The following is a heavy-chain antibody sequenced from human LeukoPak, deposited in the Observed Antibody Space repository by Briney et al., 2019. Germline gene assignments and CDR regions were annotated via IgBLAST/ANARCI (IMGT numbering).Heavy chain of an antibody. CDR2: ISYGGNNK. Sequence: SLRLSCAASGFTFSSYGMHWVRQAPGKGLEWVALISYGGNNKYYADSVKGRFTISRDNAKNTLYLQMNSLTAEDTAVYYCARGSDYGDGSLGHWGQGTLVTVSS. J-gene: IGHJ4*02. CDR1: GFTFSSYG. V-gene: IGHV3-30*03. D-gene: IGHD4-17*01. CDR3: ARGSDYGDGSLGH.